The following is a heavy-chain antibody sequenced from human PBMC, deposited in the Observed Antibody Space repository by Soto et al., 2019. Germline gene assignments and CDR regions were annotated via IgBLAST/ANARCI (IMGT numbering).Heavy chain of an antibody. CDR1: GFTFDWFG. CDR3: AKGSPSSYDLIEH. V-gene: IGHV3-30*18. CDR2: ISYDGSSK. J-gene: IGHJ4*02. Sequence: QVQLAESGGGVVQPGWSLRLSCEGSGFTFDWFGMHWVRQAPGKGLEWVAVISYDGSSKYYADSVEGRFTISRDNSKNAVHLQMNSLRTEDTAVYFCAKGSPSSYDLIEHWGQGTLVAVSS. D-gene: IGHD3-16*01.